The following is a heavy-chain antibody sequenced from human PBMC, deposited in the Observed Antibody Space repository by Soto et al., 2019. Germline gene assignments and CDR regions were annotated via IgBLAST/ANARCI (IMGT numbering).Heavy chain of an antibody. CDR2: FDPEDGET. CDR1: GYTLTELS. J-gene: IGHJ4*02. D-gene: IGHD6-19*01. V-gene: IGHV1-24*01. CDR3: ATATYRYSSGWYRPGTYYFDY. Sequence: ASVKVSCKVSGYTLTELSMHWVRQAPGKGLEWMGGFDPEDGETIYAQKFQGRVTMTEDTSTDTAYMELSSLRSEDTAVYYCATATYRYSSGWYRPGTYYFDYWGQGTLVTVSS.